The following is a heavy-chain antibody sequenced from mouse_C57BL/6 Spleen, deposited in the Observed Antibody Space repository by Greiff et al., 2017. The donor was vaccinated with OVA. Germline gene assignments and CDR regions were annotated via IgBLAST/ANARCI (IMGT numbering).Heavy chain of an antibody. J-gene: IGHJ4*01. Sequence: EVQRVESGGGLVQPGGSLKLSCAASGFTFSDYYMYWVRQTPEKRLEWVAYISNGGGSTYYPDTVKGRFTISRDNAKNTLYLQMSRLKSEDTAMYYCARQTAYYAMDYWGQGTSVTVSS. V-gene: IGHV5-12*01. CDR2: ISNGGGST. CDR1: GFTFSDYY. D-gene: IGHD1-2*01. CDR3: ARQTAYYAMDY.